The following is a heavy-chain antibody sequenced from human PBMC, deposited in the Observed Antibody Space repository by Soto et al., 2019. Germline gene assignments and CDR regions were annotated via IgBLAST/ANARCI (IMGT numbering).Heavy chain of an antibody. Sequence: QVQLQESGPGLVKPSETLSLTCSVSGGSVSSGCYYWSWIRQPPGKGLEWIGCIYYSGSTDYNPPLKSRVTMSLDKSKNQFSLKLNSVTAADTAVYFCARAGSYRYFDYWGQGTLVTVSS. J-gene: IGHJ4*02. V-gene: IGHV4-61*01. D-gene: IGHD3-10*01. CDR3: ARAGSYRYFDY. CDR1: GGSVSSGCYY. CDR2: IYYSGST.